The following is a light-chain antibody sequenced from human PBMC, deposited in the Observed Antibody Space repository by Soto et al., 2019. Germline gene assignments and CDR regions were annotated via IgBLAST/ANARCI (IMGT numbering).Light chain of an antibody. V-gene: IGKV3-20*01. CDR2: GAS. J-gene: IGKJ1*01. CDR3: QQYGSSPRT. CDR1: QSIGSSF. Sequence: ESVLAQSPGILSLSPGERPSLSWGASQSIGSSFLAWYQQKPGQAPRLLIYGASSRATGIPDRFSGSGSGTDFTLTITRLEPEDFAVYYCQQYGSSPRTFGQGTKVDIK.